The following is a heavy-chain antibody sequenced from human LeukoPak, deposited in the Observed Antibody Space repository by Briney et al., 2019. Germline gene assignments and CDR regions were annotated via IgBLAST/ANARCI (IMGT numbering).Heavy chain of an antibody. V-gene: IGHV3-21*01. D-gene: IGHD6-19*01. Sequence: GGSRRLSWAASGFTFSSYSMNWFRQAPGKGRDGASSISSSSSYIYYADSVKGRFTISRDNAKNSLYLQMNSLRAEDTAVYYCARDEIAVAGYGMDVWGQGTTVTVSS. CDR2: ISSSSSYI. J-gene: IGHJ6*02. CDR1: GFTFSSYS. CDR3: ARDEIAVAGYGMDV.